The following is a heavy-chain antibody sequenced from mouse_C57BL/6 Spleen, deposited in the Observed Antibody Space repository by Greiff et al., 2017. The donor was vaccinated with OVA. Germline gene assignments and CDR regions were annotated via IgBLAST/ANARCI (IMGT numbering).Heavy chain of an antibody. D-gene: IGHD2-4*01. J-gene: IGHJ1*03. CDR1: GFTFSSYA. CDR2: ISSGGDYI. CDR3: TRDHDYDWYFDV. Sequence: EVKLVESGEGLVKPGGSLKLSCAASGFTFSSYAMSWVRQTPEKRLEWVAYISSGGDYIYYADTVKGRFTISRDNARNTLYLQMSSLKSEDTAMYYCTRDHDYDWYFDVWGTGTTVTVSS. V-gene: IGHV5-9-1*02.